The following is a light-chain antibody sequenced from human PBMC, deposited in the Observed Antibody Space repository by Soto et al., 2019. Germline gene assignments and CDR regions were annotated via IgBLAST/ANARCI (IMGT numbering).Light chain of an antibody. CDR1: SGHSNYA. J-gene: IGLJ2*01. CDR3: QTWGSGIVV. V-gene: IGLV4-69*01. Sequence: QPVLTQSPSASASLGASVTLTCTLSSGHSNYAIAWHQQQSEKGPRYLMKLNSDGSHSKGDGIPDRFSGSSSGAERYLTISSLQSEDEADYCCQTWGSGIVVFGGGTQLTVL. CDR2: LNSDGSH.